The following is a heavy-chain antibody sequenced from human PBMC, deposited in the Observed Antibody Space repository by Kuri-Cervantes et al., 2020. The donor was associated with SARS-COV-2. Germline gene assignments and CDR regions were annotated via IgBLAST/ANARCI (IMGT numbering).Heavy chain of an antibody. V-gene: IGHV3-11*01. CDR2: SSSSGVTI. J-gene: IGHJ3*02. CDR1: GFTFSIYW. D-gene: IGHD6-13*01. Sequence: GESLKISCAASGFTFSIYWMHWIRQAPGKGLERVSYSSSSGVTISYADSVKGRFTISRDNTNNSLYLQMNSLRAEDTAVYYCARSSSSTPRGFDIWGQGTMVTVSS. CDR3: ARSSSSTPRGFDI.